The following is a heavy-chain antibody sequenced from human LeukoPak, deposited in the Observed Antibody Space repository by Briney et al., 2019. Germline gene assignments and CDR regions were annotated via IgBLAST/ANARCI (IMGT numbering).Heavy chain of an antibody. D-gene: IGHD3-10*01. V-gene: IGHV4-39*01. CDR2: IYYSGST. J-gene: IGHJ5*02. Sequence: SETLSLTCTVSGGSISSSSYYWGWIRQPPGKGLEWIGSIYYSGSTYYNPSLKSRVTISVDTSKNQVSLKLTSVTAADTAVYYCARMGARLLWFGELFTVDWFDPWGKGTLVTVSS. CDR3: ARMGARLLWFGELFTVDWFDP. CDR1: GGSISSSSYY.